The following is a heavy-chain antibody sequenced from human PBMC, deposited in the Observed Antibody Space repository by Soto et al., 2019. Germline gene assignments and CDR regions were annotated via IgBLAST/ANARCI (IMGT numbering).Heavy chain of an antibody. V-gene: IGHV3-33*06. CDR3: AKENGYSSSWFEFDY. J-gene: IGHJ4*02. D-gene: IGHD6-13*01. Sequence: GSLRLSCAASGFTFSSYGMHWVRQAPGKGLEWVAVIWYDGSNKYYADSVKGRFTISRDNSKNTLYLQMNSLRAGDTAVYYCAKENGYSSSWFEFDYWGQGT. CDR2: IWYDGSNK. CDR1: GFTFSSYG.